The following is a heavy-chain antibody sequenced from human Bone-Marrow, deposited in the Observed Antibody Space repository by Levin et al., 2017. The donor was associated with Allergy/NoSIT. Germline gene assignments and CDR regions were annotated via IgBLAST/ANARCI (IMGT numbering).Heavy chain of an antibody. Sequence: ASVKVSCKASGYTFTSYYMHWVRQAPGQGLEWMGIINPSGGSTSYAQKFQGRVTMTRDTSTSTVYMELSSLRSEDTAVYYCAGGTHVLRYFDWHEGWFDPWGQGTLVTVSS. V-gene: IGHV1-46*01. CDR3: AGGTHVLRYFDWHEGWFDP. CDR1: GYTFTSYY. D-gene: IGHD3-9*01. J-gene: IGHJ5*02. CDR2: INPSGGST.